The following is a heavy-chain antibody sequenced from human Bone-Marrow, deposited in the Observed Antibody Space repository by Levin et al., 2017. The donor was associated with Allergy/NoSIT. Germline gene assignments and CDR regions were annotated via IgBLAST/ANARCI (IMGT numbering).Heavy chain of an antibody. CDR3: ARDIGAHVRVVVAATDTRRNWFDP. CDR1: GYTFTSYG. D-gene: IGHD2-15*01. J-gene: IGHJ5*02. CDR2: ISAYNGNT. V-gene: IGHV1-18*01. Sequence: ASVKVSCKASGYTFTSYGISWVRQAPGQGLEWMGWISAYNGNTNYAQKLQGRVTMTTDTSTSTAYMELRSLRSDDTAVYYCARDIGAHVRVVVAATDTRRNWFDPWGQGTLVTVSS.